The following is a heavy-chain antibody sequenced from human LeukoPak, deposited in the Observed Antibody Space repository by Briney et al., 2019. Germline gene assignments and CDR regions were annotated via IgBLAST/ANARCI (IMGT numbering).Heavy chain of an antibody. Sequence: SVKVSCKASGGTFSSYAISWVRQAPGQGLEWMGRIIPIFGTANYAQKFQGRVTITTDESTSTAYIELSSLRSEDTAVYYCAREIVGATGGYFDYWGQGTLVTVSS. D-gene: IGHD1-26*01. V-gene: IGHV1-69*05. CDR3: AREIVGATGGYFDY. J-gene: IGHJ4*02. CDR1: GGTFSSYA. CDR2: IIPIFGTA.